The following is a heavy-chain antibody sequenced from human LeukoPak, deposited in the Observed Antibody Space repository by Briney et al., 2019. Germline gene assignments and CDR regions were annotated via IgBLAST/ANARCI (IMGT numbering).Heavy chain of an antibody. CDR3: TGEVDGTALIFDY. CDR1: GFTFGDYD. V-gene: IGHV3-49*03. J-gene: IGHJ4*02. CDR2: IRSRIFGGTT. Sequence: GGSLRLSCSASGFTFGDYDLSWFRQAPGKGLEWVGFIRSRIFGGTTEYAASVKGRFTISRDDSRGIAHLQLTRLKTDDTAVYYCTGEVDGTALIFDYWGPGTLVTVSS. D-gene: IGHD1-14*01.